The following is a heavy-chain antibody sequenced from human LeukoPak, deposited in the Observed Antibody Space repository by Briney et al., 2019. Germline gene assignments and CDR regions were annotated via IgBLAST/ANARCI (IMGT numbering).Heavy chain of an antibody. CDR2: IYYSGST. Sequence: SETLSLTCAVYGGSFSGYYWSWIRQPPGKGLEWIGYIYYSGSTNYNPSLKSRVTISVDTSKNQFSLKLSSVTAADTAVYYCARLGSNDAFDIWGQGTMVTVSS. V-gene: IGHV4-59*01. CDR1: GGSFSGYY. D-gene: IGHD4/OR15-4a*01. CDR3: ARLGSNDAFDI. J-gene: IGHJ3*02.